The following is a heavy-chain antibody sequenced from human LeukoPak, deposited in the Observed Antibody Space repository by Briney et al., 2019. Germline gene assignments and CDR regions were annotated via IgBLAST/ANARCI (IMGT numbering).Heavy chain of an antibody. CDR3: ARPNMDYSSSWSRDHSYAFDI. CDR1: GFTFSSYA. Sequence: GGSLRLSCAASGFTFSSYAMHWVRQAPGKGLEWVAVISYDGSNKYYADSVKGRFTISRDNSKNTLYLQMNSLRAEDTAVYYCARPNMDYSSSWSRDHSYAFDIWGQGTMVTVSS. CDR2: ISYDGSNK. V-gene: IGHV3-30-3*01. J-gene: IGHJ3*02. D-gene: IGHD6-13*01.